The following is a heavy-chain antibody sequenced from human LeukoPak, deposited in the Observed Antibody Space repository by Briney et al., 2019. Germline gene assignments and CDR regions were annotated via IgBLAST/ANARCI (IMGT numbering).Heavy chain of an antibody. CDR1: GYTFIIYG. Sequence: ASVKVSCKASGYTFIIYGFIWVRQAPGQGLEWMGWISAYNGNTNYAQKFQGRITMTTDTSTSTAYMDLRSLRSDDTAVYYCVRYSDSSGIPDYWGQGTLVIVSS. D-gene: IGHD3-22*01. CDR2: ISAYNGNT. V-gene: IGHV1-18*01. J-gene: IGHJ4*02. CDR3: VRYSDSSGIPDY.